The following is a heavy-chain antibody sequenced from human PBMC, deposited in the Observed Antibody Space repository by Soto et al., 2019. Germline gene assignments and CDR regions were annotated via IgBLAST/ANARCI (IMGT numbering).Heavy chain of an antibody. Sequence: QVQLQQWGAGLLKPSETLSLTCAVYGGSFSGYYWSWIRQPPGKGLEWIGEINHSGSTNYNPSLKSRVTISVDTSKNQFALKLSSVTAADTAVYYCERGGKQLVRDNWFDPWGQGTLVTVSS. CDR3: ERGGKQLVRDNWFDP. V-gene: IGHV4-34*01. D-gene: IGHD6-6*01. CDR1: GGSFSGYY. CDR2: INHSGST. J-gene: IGHJ5*02.